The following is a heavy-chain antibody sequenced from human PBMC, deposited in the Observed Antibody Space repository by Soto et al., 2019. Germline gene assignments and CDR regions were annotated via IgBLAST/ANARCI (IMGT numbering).Heavy chain of an antibody. Sequence: GGSLRLSCAASGFTFSSYAMSWVRQAPGKGLEWVSAISGSGGSTYYADSVKGRFTISRDNSKNTLYLQMNSLRAEDTAVYYCAKVWWELGGGYYFDYWGQGTLVTVSS. J-gene: IGHJ4*02. D-gene: IGHD1-26*01. CDR2: ISGSGGST. V-gene: IGHV3-23*01. CDR3: AKVWWELGGGYYFDY. CDR1: GFTFSSYA.